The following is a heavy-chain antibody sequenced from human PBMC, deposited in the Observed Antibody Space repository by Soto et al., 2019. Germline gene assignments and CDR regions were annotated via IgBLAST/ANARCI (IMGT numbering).Heavy chain of an antibody. V-gene: IGHV1-2*04. CDR1: GYTFTGYY. CDR3: VRLIGNSWLDS. J-gene: IGHJ5*01. Sequence: ASVKVSCKASGYTFTGYYMHWVRQAPGQGLEWMGWINPNSGGTNYAQKFQGWVTINPDTSNNQFSLHLSSVTPDDTAVYYCVRLIGNSWLDSWGQGTPVTVSS. CDR2: INPNSGGT. D-gene: IGHD2-8*01.